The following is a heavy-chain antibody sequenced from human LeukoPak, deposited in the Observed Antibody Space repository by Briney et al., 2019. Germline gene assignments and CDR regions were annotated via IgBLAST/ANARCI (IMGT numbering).Heavy chain of an antibody. V-gene: IGHV4-59*01. D-gene: IGHD4-17*01. Sequence: KASETLSLTCTVSGGSINGYYWTWIRQPPGKGLEWIGYISDSGSTNYNPSLKSRVTMSVDPFNTEVALRLNLVTAADTAVYYCARVFRGAVTSNWFDPWGQGTLVTVSS. CDR1: GGSINGYY. CDR2: ISDSGST. CDR3: ARVFRGAVTSNWFDP. J-gene: IGHJ5*02.